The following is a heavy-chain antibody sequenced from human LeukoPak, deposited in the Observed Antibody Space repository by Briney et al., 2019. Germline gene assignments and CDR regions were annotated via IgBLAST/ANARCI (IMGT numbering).Heavy chain of an antibody. CDR2: IYGDGTT. Sequence: GGSLRLSCEASGFTVSNTYMTWVRQAPGKGLECVSIIYGDGTTHYADAVRGRFSVFRDNSKNTLYLQMNNMRTEDTAIYYCARNKGIVAYRLDPWGQGALVTVSS. J-gene: IGHJ5*02. CDR3: ARNKGIVAYRLDP. CDR1: GFTVSNTY. D-gene: IGHD5-12*01. V-gene: IGHV3-53*01.